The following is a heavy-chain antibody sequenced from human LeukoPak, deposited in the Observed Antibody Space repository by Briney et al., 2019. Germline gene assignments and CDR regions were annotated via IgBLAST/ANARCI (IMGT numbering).Heavy chain of an antibody. V-gene: IGHV4-39*07. Sequence: SETLSLTCTVFGDSISGSKYFWGWIRQPPGKGLEWIGNFYSGGSTYYNPSLKRRVAISEDTSGKQFSLRLGSVTAADTAVYFCARVGSGLNLYYFDYWGQGILVTVSS. CDR2: FYSGGST. CDR3: ARVGSGLNLYYFDY. D-gene: IGHD3-3*01. J-gene: IGHJ4*02. CDR1: GDSISGSKYF.